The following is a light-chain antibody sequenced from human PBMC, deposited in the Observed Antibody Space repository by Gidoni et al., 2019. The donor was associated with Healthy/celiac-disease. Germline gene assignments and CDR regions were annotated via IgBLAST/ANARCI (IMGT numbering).Light chain of an antibody. CDR1: SSTVGSYNL. CDR3: CSYAGSSTDVV. J-gene: IGLJ2*01. V-gene: IGLV2-23*02. CDR2: EVS. Sequence: QSALTQPASVSGSPGQSIPISCTGISSTVGSYNLVSLYHQHPGKAPKLMIHEVSKRPSGVANCFSGSKAGNTASLTSAGLQAEDEADYYCCSYAGSSTDVVFGGGTKLTVL.